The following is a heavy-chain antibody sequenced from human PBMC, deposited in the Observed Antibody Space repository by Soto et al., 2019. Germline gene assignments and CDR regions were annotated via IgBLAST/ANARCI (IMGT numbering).Heavy chain of an antibody. V-gene: IGHV4-4*02. CDR3: ARERPDGARLDP. Sequence: SETLSLTCAVSGASISTTYWWSWVRQPPGKGLEWIGEIHHSGRTNYNPSLKSRVTISLDTSKNQFSLKLSSVPAADTAVYYCARERPDGARLDPWGQGTLVTVSS. CDR1: GASISTTYW. J-gene: IGHJ5*02. CDR2: IHHSGRT. D-gene: IGHD6-6*01.